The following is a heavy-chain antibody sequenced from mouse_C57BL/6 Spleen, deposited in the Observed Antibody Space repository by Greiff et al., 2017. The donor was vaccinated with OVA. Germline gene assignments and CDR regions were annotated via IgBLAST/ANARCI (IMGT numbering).Heavy chain of an antibody. V-gene: IGHV1-53*01. CDR3: ARGDCGSSYGYFDV. J-gene: IGHJ1*03. Sequence: QVQLQQPGTELVKPGASVKLSCKASGYTFTSYWMHWVQQRPGQGLEWIGNINPSNGGTNYNEKFKSKATLSVDKSSSTAYMQLSSLTSEDSAVYYGARGDCGSSYGYFDVWGTGTTVTVSS. D-gene: IGHD1-1*01. CDR2: INPSNGGT. CDR1: GYTFTSYW.